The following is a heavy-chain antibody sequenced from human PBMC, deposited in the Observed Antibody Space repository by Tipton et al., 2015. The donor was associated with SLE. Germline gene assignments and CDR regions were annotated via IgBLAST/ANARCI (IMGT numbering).Heavy chain of an antibody. D-gene: IGHD6-19*01. Sequence: TLSLTCTVSGGSISSYYWSWIRQPPGKGLEWIGSIYYSGSTNYNPSLKSRVTISVDTSKNQFSLKLSSVTAADTAVYYCAGSAVAGTLDYWGQGTLVTVSS. CDR2: IYYSGST. CDR1: GGSISSYY. V-gene: IGHV4-59*08. J-gene: IGHJ4*02. CDR3: AGSAVAGTLDY.